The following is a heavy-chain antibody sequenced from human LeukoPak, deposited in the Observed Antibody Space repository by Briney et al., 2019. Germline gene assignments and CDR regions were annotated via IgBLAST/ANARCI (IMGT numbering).Heavy chain of an antibody. D-gene: IGHD1-26*01. V-gene: IGHV3-9*01. Sequence: GGSLRLSCAASGFTVSSNYMSWVRQAPGKGLEWVSGITWNSGSIGYADSVKGRFTISRDNAKNSLYLQMNNLRAEDTALYYCAKDSGSSLYYYYGMDVWGQGTTVTVSS. CDR1: GFTVSSNY. J-gene: IGHJ6*02. CDR2: ITWNSGSI. CDR3: AKDSGSSLYYYYGMDV.